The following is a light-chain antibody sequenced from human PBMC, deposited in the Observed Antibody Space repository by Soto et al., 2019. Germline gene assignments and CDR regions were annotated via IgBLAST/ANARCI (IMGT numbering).Light chain of an antibody. Sequence: EIVLTQSPATLSLSPGERATLYCRASQSVSSSLAWYQQKPGQAPRLLIYDASNRATGIPVRFSGGGSGTDFTLTISSLEPEDFVVYYCQQRSNWPGTFGQGTKV. J-gene: IGKJ1*01. CDR2: DAS. CDR1: QSVSSS. CDR3: QQRSNWPGT. V-gene: IGKV3-11*01.